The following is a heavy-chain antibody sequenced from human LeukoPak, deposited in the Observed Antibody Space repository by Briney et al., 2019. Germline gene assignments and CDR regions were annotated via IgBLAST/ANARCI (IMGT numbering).Heavy chain of an antibody. D-gene: IGHD3-22*01. CDR3: ARGGRDYDLGSADY. V-gene: IGHV3-23*01. J-gene: IGHJ4*02. Sequence: GGSLRLSCAASKLTFSTFSMSWVRQAPGKGLEWVSSISGSGGYTYYADSVKGRFTISRDNSKNTLYLQMNSLRAEDTAVYYYARGGRDYDLGSADYWGQGTLVTVSS. CDR1: KLTFSTFS. CDR2: ISGSGGYT.